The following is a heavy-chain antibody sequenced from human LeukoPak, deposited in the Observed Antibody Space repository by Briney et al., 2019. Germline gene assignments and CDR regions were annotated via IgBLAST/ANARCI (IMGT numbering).Heavy chain of an antibody. CDR3: ARHTYSGYDPFDY. V-gene: IGHV4-59*08. D-gene: IGHD5-12*01. CDR2: IYYSGST. J-gene: IGHJ4*02. CDR1: GGSISSYY. Sequence: TSETLSLTCTVSGGSISSYYWSWIRQPPGKGLEWIGYIYYSGSTNYNPSLKSRVTISVGTSKNQFSLKLSSVTAADTAVYHCARHTYSGYDPFDYWGQGTLVTVSS.